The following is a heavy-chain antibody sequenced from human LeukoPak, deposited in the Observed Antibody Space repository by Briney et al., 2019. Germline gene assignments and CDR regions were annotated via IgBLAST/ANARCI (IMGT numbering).Heavy chain of an antibody. CDR1: GFTFSNYG. Sequence: PGRSLRLSCAASGFTFSNYGMHWVRQAPGKGLEWVAVIWYDGSNEYYGDSVKGRFTISRDNPKNTLYLQMNSLRAEDTAVYFCAKRGVVIRVILVGFHKEAYYFDSWGQGALVTVSS. CDR2: IWYDGSNE. CDR3: AKRGVVIRVILVGFHKEAYYFDS. D-gene: IGHD3-22*01. V-gene: IGHV3-33*06. J-gene: IGHJ4*02.